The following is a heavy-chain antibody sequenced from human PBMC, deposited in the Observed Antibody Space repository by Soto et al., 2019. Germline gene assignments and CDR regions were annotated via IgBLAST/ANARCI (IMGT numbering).Heavy chain of an antibody. CDR1: GFRFSSYG. CDR3: ARDPLWGTAMVLWYFDL. V-gene: IGHV3-30*19. J-gene: IGHJ2*01. Sequence: SLRLSCRTSGFRFSSYGMHWVRQAPGKGPEWVAFISGDGSNKYYADSVKGRFTISRDNSKNTLYLQMNSLRAEDTAVYYCARDPLWGTAMVLWYFDLWGRGTLVTVSS. CDR2: ISGDGSNK. D-gene: IGHD5-18*01.